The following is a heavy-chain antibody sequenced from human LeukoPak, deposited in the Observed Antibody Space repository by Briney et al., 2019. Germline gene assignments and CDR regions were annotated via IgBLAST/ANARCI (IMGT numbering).Heavy chain of an antibody. D-gene: IGHD3-22*01. Sequence: SETLSLTCTVSGGSISGYYWSWIRQPPGKGLEWIGYIYYSGSTNYNPSLKSRVTISVDTSKNQFSLKLSSVTAADTAVYYCARGPHYYDSSGYYYPLAPIGYYYYGMDVWGQGTTVTVSS. V-gene: IGHV4-59*01. CDR3: ARGPHYYDSSGYYYPLAPIGYYYYGMDV. CDR1: GGSISGYY. CDR2: IYYSGST. J-gene: IGHJ6*02.